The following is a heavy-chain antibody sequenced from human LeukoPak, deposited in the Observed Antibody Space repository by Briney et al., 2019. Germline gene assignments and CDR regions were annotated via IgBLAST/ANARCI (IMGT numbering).Heavy chain of an antibody. CDR2: IWYDGSNK. CDR1: GFTFSSYG. J-gene: IGHJ4*02. CDR3: AKDTLGAVAAIDY. D-gene: IGHD6-19*01. Sequence: GRSLRLSCAASGFTFSSYGMHWVRQAPGKGLEWVAVIWYDGSNKYYADSVKGRFTISRDNSKNTLYLQMDSLRAEDTAVYYCAKDTLGAVAAIDYWGQGTLVTVSS. V-gene: IGHV3-33*06.